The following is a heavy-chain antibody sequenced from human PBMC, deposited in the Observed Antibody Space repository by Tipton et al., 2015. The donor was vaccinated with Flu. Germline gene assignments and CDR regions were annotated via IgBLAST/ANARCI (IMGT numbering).Heavy chain of an antibody. CDR2: IYFNGNT. CDR3: ARDSGSSYGPFDY. V-gene: IGHV4-31*02. Sequence: LRLSCTVSGGSISSGDYYWTWIRQHPEKGLEWIGFIYFNGNTYYNPSLKSRVTISRDTSKNHFSLKVNSVTAADTAMYYCARDSGSSYGPFDYWGQGILVTVSP. D-gene: IGHD5-18*01. J-gene: IGHJ4*02. CDR1: GGSISSGDYY.